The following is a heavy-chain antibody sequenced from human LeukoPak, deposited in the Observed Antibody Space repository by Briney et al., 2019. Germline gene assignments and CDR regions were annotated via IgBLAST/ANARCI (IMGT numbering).Heavy chain of an antibody. Sequence: SETLSLTCTVSSGSISTYYWGWIRQPPGKGLEWIGRIYTSGSTNYNPSLKSRVTISVDTSKNQFSLKLSSVTAADTAVYYCAMSGYYDILTGSSKGWFDPWGQGTLVTVSS. CDR1: SGSISTYY. CDR2: IYTSGST. J-gene: IGHJ5*02. V-gene: IGHV4-4*08. CDR3: AMSGYYDILTGSSKGWFDP. D-gene: IGHD3-9*01.